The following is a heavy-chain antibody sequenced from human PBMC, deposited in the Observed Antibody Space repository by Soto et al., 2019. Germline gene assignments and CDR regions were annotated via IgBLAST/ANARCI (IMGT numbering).Heavy chain of an antibody. V-gene: IGHV4-39*01. Sequence: SETLSLTCTVSGGSISSRSYYWGWIRQPPGKGLEWIGSMYYSGSTYYNPSLKSRVTIFVDTSKDQFSLKLSSVTAADTAVYYCARHNGGWSNYSYYYYMDVWGKGTTVSVS. J-gene: IGHJ6*03. CDR3: ARHNGGWSNYSYYYYMDV. CDR1: GGSISSRSYY. CDR2: MYYSGST. D-gene: IGHD6-19*01.